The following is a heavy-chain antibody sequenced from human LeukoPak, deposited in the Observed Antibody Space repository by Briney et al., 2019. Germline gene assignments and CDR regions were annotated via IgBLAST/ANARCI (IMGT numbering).Heavy chain of an antibody. CDR2: IYTSGST. Sequence: PPQTLSLTCTVSGGSISSGSYYWSWIRQPAGKGLEWIGRIYTSGSTNYNPSLKSRVTISVDTSKNQFSLKLSSVTAADTAVYYCARYCSSTSCLDYWGQGTLVTVSS. V-gene: IGHV4-61*02. CDR1: GGSISSGSYY. J-gene: IGHJ4*02. D-gene: IGHD2-2*01. CDR3: ARYCSSTSCLDY.